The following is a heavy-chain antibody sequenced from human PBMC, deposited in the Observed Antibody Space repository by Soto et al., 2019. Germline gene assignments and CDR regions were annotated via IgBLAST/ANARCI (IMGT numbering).Heavy chain of an antibody. D-gene: IGHD6-19*01. CDR1: GGSFSGYY. CDR2: INHSGST. Sequence: SETLSLTCAVYGGSFSGYYWTWIRQPPGTGLEWIGEINHSGSTNYNPSLKSRVTISVDTSKNQFSLKLSSVTAADTAVYYCVRHAQWVIRAYWGQGSQVTVSS. CDR3: VRHAQWVIRAY. J-gene: IGHJ4*02. V-gene: IGHV4-34*01.